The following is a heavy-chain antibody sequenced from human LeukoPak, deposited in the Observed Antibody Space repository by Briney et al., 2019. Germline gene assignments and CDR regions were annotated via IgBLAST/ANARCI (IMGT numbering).Heavy chain of an antibody. D-gene: IGHD6-19*01. J-gene: IGHJ4*02. CDR2: ISSDGSST. V-gene: IGHV3-74*01. CDR3: ARGNSLAVVAGGLFDY. Sequence: GRSLRLSCAASGFTFSTYWMYWLSQAPGKGMVWVSRISSDGSSTNYADSVKGRFTISRDNAENTLSLHMTSLRADDTAMYYCARGNSLAVVAGGLFDYWGQGTHVTVAS. CDR1: GFTFSTYW.